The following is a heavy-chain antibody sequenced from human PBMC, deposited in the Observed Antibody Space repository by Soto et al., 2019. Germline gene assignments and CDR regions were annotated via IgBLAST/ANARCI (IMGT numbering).Heavy chain of an antibody. CDR2: ISYDGSNQ. Sequence: VQLVESGGGVVQSGRSLRLSCAASGFTFDTYAMHWVRQAPGKGLEWVAVISYDGSNQFYAGSVKGRFTVSRDNSKNTLYPRVNSLRHDDTAVYYCTRGLLTDFFDYWGQGALVTVSS. CDR3: TRGLLTDFFDY. CDR1: GFTFDTYA. V-gene: IGHV3-30-3*01. J-gene: IGHJ4*02.